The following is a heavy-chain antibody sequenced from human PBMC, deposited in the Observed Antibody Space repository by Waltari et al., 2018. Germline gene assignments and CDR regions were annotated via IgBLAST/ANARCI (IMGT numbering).Heavy chain of an antibody. Sequence: QVQLQESGPGLVKPSETLSLTCTVSGGSLSTYYWSWIRQLPGKGLEWIAYIYYTGSNKYNPSLYSRVTISEDTSKNQFSLKLSSVTAADTAVYYCARSGGTSGAFDIWGQGTMVTVSS. V-gene: IGHV4-59*01. J-gene: IGHJ3*02. CDR3: ARSGGTSGAFDI. CDR2: IYYTGSN. CDR1: GGSLSTYY. D-gene: IGHD1-1*01.